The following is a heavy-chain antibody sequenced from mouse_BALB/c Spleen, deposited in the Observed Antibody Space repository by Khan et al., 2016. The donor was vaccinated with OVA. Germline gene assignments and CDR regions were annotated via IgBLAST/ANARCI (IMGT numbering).Heavy chain of an antibody. CDR2: INPANGNI. D-gene: IGHD1-2*01. CDR3: ARPITTGGFAY. J-gene: IGHJ3*01. V-gene: IGHV14-3*02. Sequence: EVQLRESGTELVKPGASVKLSCTASGFNIKDTYMHWVKQRPEQGLEWIGRINPANGNIKYDPNFQGKATITADTSSNTAYLHLSSLTSEDTAVYYCARPITTGGFAYWGQGTLVTVSA. CDR1: GFNIKDTY.